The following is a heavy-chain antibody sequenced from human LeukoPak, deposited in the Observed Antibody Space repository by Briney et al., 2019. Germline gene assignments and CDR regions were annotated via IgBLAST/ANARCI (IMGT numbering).Heavy chain of an antibody. J-gene: IGHJ4*02. CDR3: ARAVAAAAGTFDY. Sequence: SQTLSLTCTVSGGSINSGSHYWSWIRQHPGEGLEWIGYIYNGGSTYYNPSLKSRVSISVDTSKNQFSLKLSSMTAADTAVYYCARAVAAAAGTFDYWGQGALVTVSS. CDR1: GGSINSGSHY. CDR2: IYNGGST. V-gene: IGHV4-31*03. D-gene: IGHD6-13*01.